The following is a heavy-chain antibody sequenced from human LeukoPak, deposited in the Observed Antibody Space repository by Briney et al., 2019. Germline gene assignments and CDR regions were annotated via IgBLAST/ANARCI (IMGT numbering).Heavy chain of an antibody. D-gene: IGHD6-19*01. J-gene: IGHJ4*02. CDR3: ARSQGSLDY. V-gene: IGHV3-48*01. CDR2: ISSSSSSI. Sequence: PGGSLRLSCAASGFTFSSYAMNWVRQAPGKGLEWISYISSSSSSIYYADSVKGRFTISRDNAKNSLYLQMNSLRAEDTAVYYCARSQGSLDYWGQGTLVTVSS. CDR1: GFTFSSYA.